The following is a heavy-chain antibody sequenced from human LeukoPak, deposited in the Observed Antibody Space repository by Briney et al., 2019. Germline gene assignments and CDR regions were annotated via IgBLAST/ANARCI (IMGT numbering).Heavy chain of an antibody. D-gene: IGHD3-10*01. CDR2: SNPNSGGT. CDR3: ARSRITMVRGVSPKPHLFDY. CDR1: GYTFTGYY. V-gene: IGHV1-2*02. J-gene: IGHJ4*02. Sequence: GASVKVSCKASGYTFTGYYRHWARQAPGQGLEWMGWSNPNSGGTNYAQKFQGRVTMTRDTSISTAYMELSRLRSDDTAVYYCARSRITMVRGVSPKPHLFDYWGQGTLVTVSS.